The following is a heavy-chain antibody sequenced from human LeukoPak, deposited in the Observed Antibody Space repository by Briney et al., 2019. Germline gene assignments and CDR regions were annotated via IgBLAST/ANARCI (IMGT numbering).Heavy chain of an antibody. CDR2: IYHSGST. V-gene: IGHV4-30-2*01. CDR1: GGSISSGGYS. CDR3: ARGDWYFDL. J-gene: IGHJ2*01. Sequence: SETLSLTCAVSGGSISSGGYSWSWIRQPPGKGLEWIGYIYHSGSTYYNPSLKSRVTMSVDTSKNQFSLKLSSVTAADTAVYYCARGDWYFDLWGRGTLVTVSS.